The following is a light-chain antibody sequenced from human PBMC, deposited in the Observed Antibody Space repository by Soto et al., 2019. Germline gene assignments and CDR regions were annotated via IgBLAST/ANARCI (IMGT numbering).Light chain of an antibody. CDR2: AVS. J-gene: IGKJ5*01. V-gene: IGKV1-39*01. CDR1: QSISSY. Sequence: DIQMTQSPSSLSASVGDRVIITCRASQSISSYLNWYQQKPGKAPKVLIYAVSTLQSGVPSRFSGDESGTDFTLTISSLQPEDFATYICQQTYNTPFTFGQGARLEIK. CDR3: QQTYNTPFT.